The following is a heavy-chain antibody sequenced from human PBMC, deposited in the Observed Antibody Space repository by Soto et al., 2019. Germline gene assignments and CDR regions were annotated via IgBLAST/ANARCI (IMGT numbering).Heavy chain of an antibody. CDR1: GGTFSSYA. CDR2: IIPIFGTA. J-gene: IGHJ6*02. D-gene: IGHD6-13*01. V-gene: IGHV1-69*01. CDR3: ARGGIAAPPTLYYYYGMDV. Sequence: QVPLVQSGAEVKKPGSSVKVSCKASGGTFSSYAISWVRQAPGQGLEWMGGIIPIFGTANYAQKFQGRVTITADESTSTAYMELSSLRSEDTAVYYCARGGIAAPPTLYYYYGMDVWGQGTTVTVSS.